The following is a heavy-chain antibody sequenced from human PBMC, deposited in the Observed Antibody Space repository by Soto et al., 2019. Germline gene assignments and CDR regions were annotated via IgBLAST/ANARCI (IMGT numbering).Heavy chain of an antibody. V-gene: IGHV1-18*04. J-gene: IGHJ4*02. CDR2: ISAYNGNT. CDR1: GYTFTSYG. Sequence: ASVKVSCKASGYTFTSYGISWVRQAPGQGLEWMGWISAYNGNTNYAQKLQGRVTMTTDTSTSTAYMELRSLRSDDTAVYYCARFTYYDFWSGYYTIDYWGQGNLVTVSS. CDR3: ARFTYYDFWSGYYTIDY. D-gene: IGHD3-3*01.